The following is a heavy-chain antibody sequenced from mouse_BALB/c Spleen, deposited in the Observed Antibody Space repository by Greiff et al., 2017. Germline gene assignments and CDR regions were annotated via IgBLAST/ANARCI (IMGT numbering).Heavy chain of an antibody. D-gene: IGHD2-3*01. Sequence: EVKLMESGGGLVKPGGSLKLSCAASGFAFSSYDMSWVRQTPEKRLEWVAYISSGGGSTYYPDTVKGRFTISRDNAKNTLYLQMSSLKSEDTAMYYCARRGDGYYFDYWGQGTTLTVSS. J-gene: IGHJ2*01. CDR3: ARRGDGYYFDY. V-gene: IGHV5-12-1*01. CDR2: ISSGGGST. CDR1: GFAFSSYD.